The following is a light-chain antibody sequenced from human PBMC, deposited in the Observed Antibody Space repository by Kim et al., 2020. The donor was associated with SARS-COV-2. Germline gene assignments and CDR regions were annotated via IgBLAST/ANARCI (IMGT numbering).Light chain of an antibody. CDR3: QQSNDWPPLM. CDR1: QTINNR. V-gene: IGKV3-15*01. Sequence: PGERATLSCRASQTINNRLVWYQQKPGQAPRLLIYDATTRATGVPARFIGSGSETDFTLTISSLQSEDFAVYYCQQSNDWPPLMFGQGTKVDIK. J-gene: IGKJ1*01. CDR2: DAT.